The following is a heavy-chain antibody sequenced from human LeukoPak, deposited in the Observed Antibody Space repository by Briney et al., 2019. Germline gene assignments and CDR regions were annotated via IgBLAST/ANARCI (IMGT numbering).Heavy chain of an antibody. V-gene: IGHV1-46*01. D-gene: IGHD4-17*01. CDR3: ARGDGDYFDY. J-gene: IGHJ4*02. Sequence: ASVKVSCKASGYTFTSYYMHWVRQAPGQGLEWMGIINPSGGSTSYAQKFQGRVTMTRDTSISTAYMELSRLRSDDTAVYYCARGDGDYFDYWGQGTLVTVSS. CDR1: GYTFTSYY. CDR2: INPSGGST.